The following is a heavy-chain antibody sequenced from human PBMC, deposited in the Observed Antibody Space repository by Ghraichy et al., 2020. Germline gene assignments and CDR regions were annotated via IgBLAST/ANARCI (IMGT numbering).Heavy chain of an antibody. V-gene: IGHV4-34*01. J-gene: IGHJ6*02. Sequence: SETLSLTCAVYGGSFSGYYWSWIRQPPGKGLEWIGEINHSGSTNYNPSLKSRVTISVDTSKNQFSLKLSSVTAADTAVYYCASPPVVPAAIGGDVWGQGTTVTVSS. CDR3: ASPPVVPAAIGGDV. D-gene: IGHD2-2*01. CDR1: GGSFSGYY. CDR2: INHSGST.